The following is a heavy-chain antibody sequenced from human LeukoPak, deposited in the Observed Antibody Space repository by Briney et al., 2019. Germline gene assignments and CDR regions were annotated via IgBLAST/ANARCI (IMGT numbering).Heavy chain of an antibody. Sequence: GGSLRLSCAASGFTVNSDYMNWVRQAPGKGLECVSIIYRGDNTYYADSVKGRFTISRDNSKNTLYLQMNSLRAEDTAVYYCAKDPVGPDYWGQGTLVTVSS. J-gene: IGHJ4*02. CDR1: GFTVNSDY. CDR3: AKDPVGPDY. V-gene: IGHV3-66*01. CDR2: IYRGDNT.